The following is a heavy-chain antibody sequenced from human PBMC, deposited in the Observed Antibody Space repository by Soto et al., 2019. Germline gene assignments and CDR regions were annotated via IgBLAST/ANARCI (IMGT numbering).Heavy chain of an antibody. CDR1: GGTFSSYA. J-gene: IGHJ5*02. V-gene: IGHV1-69*13. D-gene: IGHD2-2*01. CDR3: ARARCSSNSCYDWFDT. Sequence: AASVKVSCKASGGTFSSYAISWVRQAPGQGLEWMGGIIPIFGTANYAQKFQGRVTITADESTSTAYMELSSLRSEDTAVYYCARARCSSNSCYDWFDTWGKGTLVTVS. CDR2: IIPIFGTA.